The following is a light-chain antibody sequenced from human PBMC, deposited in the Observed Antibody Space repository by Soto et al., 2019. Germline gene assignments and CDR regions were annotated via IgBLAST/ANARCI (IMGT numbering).Light chain of an antibody. V-gene: IGKV1-6*01. CDR1: QGIGNE. Sequence: AIQMTQSPSSLSASVGDRVTITCRASQGIGNELGWYQQKPGKAPKLLIYAASSLQSGVPSRFRGSGSGTDFTLTISSLQPEDFATYYCLQDYNYPYTFGQGTKLEIK. CDR3: LQDYNYPYT. CDR2: AAS. J-gene: IGKJ2*01.